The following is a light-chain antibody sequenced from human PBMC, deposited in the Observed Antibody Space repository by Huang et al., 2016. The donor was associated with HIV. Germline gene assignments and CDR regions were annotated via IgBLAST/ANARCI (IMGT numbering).Light chain of an antibody. CDR2: DAS. J-gene: IGKJ2*01. CDR1: QSVENS. CDR3: QQRSKWPPVYT. V-gene: IGKV3-11*01. Sequence: EIVLTQSPATLSLSPGDRATLSCRASQSVENSLAWYQQKPGQPPRLIMYDASIRATGIPARFSGSGSGTDFTLTISSLEPDDFAVYYCQQRSKWPPVYTFGQGTKLEIK.